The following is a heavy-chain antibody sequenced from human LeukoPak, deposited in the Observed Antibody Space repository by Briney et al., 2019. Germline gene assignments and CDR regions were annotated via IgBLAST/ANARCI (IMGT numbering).Heavy chain of an antibody. CDR1: GGSISSGGYY. V-gene: IGHV4-30-2*01. J-gene: IGHJ3*02. CDR3: RYSSRSWSQGAFDI. Sequence: SETLSLTCTVSGGSISSGGYYWSWIRQPPGKGLEGIGYIYHSGSTYYNPSLKSRVTISVDRPKNQFSLKLSSVTAADTAVYYGRYSSRSWSQGAFDIWGQGTMVTVSS. D-gene: IGHD6-13*01. CDR2: IYHSGST.